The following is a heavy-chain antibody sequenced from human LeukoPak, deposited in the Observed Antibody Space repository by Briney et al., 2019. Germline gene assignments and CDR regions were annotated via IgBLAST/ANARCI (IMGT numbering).Heavy chain of an antibody. J-gene: IGHJ4*02. Sequence: GESLKISCKGSGYSLTNYWIGWVRQMPGRGLEWMGIIDPGDSDTRYSPSFQGQVTISANKSITTAYLQWSSLQASDTAMYYCARRAYGEEYFDYWGQGNLVTVSS. V-gene: IGHV5-51*01. D-gene: IGHD4-17*01. CDR1: GYSLTNYW. CDR3: ARRAYGEEYFDY. CDR2: IDPGDSDT.